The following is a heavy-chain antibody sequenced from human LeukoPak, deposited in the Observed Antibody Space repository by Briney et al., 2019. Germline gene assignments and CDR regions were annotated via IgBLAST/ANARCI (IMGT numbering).Heavy chain of an antibody. CDR2: IYYSGST. CDR1: GGSISSSSYY. Sequence: PSETLSLTCTVSGGSISSSSYYWGWIRQPPGKGLEWIGSIYYSGSTYYNPSLKSRVTISVDTSKNQFSLKLSSVTAADTAVYYCASSYYYDSSGYPYWGQGTLVTVSS. J-gene: IGHJ4*02. V-gene: IGHV4-39*01. CDR3: ASSYYYDSSGYPY. D-gene: IGHD3-22*01.